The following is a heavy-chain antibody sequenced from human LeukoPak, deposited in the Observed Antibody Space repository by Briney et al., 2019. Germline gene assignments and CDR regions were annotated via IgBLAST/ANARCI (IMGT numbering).Heavy chain of an antibody. D-gene: IGHD1-1*01. J-gene: IGHJ4*02. CDR1: GLPFSDYA. CDR2: IRIRAYGAST. V-gene: IGHV3-49*04. Sequence: TVRSLRLSCTVSGLPFSDYALSWVRQVPGKGLECVGFIRIRAYGASTEYSAPVKDRFTISRDDSKSLAYLQMNTLKTEDTAVYYCATHRLESHDIQFDYWGQGALVIASS. CDR3: ATHRLESHDIQFDY.